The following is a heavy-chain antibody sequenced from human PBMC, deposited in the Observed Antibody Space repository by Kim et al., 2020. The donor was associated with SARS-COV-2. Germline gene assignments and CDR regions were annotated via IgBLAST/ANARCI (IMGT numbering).Heavy chain of an antibody. V-gene: IGHV4-34*01. Sequence: KSRVTISVDTSKNQFSLKLSSVTAADTAVYYCARYEYGYCSGGSCYLSDYWGQGTLVTVSS. D-gene: IGHD2-15*01. J-gene: IGHJ4*02. CDR3: ARYEYGYCSGGSCYLSDY.